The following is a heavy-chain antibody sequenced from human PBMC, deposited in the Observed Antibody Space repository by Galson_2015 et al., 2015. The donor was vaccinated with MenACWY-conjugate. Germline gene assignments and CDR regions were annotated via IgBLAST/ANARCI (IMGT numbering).Heavy chain of an antibody. CDR1: GFTFSNAW. CDR2: IKSKTDGGTT. Sequence: SLRLSCAASGFTFSNAWMNWVRQAPGKGLEWVGRIKSKTDGGTTDYAAPVKGRFTISRDDPKNTLYLQMNSLRTEDTAVYYCAGLSGYGIDYWGRGTLVTVSS. V-gene: IGHV3-15*07. CDR3: AGLSGYGIDY. D-gene: IGHD5-12*01. J-gene: IGHJ4*02.